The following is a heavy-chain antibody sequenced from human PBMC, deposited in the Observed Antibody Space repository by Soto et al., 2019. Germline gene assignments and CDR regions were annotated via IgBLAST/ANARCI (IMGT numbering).Heavy chain of an antibody. CDR3: ARDRAIAARLEPFDY. J-gene: IGHJ4*02. CDR2: INSDGSST. D-gene: IGHD6-6*01. CDR1: GFTFSSYW. Sequence: PGGSLRLSCAASGFTFSSYWMHWVRQAPGKGLVWVSRINSDGSSTSYADSVKGRFTISRDNAKNTLYLQMNSLRAEDTAVYYCARDRAIAARLEPFDYWGQRTLVTVS. V-gene: IGHV3-74*01.